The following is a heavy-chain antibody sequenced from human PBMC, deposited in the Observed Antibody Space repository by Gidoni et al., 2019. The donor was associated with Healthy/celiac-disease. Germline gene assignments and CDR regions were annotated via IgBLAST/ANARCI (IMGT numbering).Heavy chain of an antibody. D-gene: IGHD3-16*01. CDR3: ARRRGAYDYDP. V-gene: IGHV3-21*01. CDR1: GLTFSSYS. J-gene: IGHJ5*02. CDR2: ISSSSSYI. Sequence: EVQLVESGGGLVKPGGSLRLSCAASGLTFSSYSMNWFRQAPGKGLEWVSSISSSSSYIYYADSVKGRFTISRDNAKNSLYLQMNSLRAEDTAVYYCARRRGAYDYDPWGQGTLVTVSS.